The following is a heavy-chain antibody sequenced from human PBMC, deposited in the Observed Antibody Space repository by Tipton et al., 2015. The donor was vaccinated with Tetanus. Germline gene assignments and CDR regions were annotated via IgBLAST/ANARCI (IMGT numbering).Heavy chain of an antibody. CDR3: AREADCSGGSCFSGDFDT. Sequence: SLRLSCAASGFIFSSYGIHWVRQAPGKGLEWLAVSWYDGTDKYYADSVKGRFTISRDNSKNTLYQQMNSLRAEDTALYYCAREADCSGGSCFSGDFDTWGQGTQVTVSS. V-gene: IGHV3-33*01. J-gene: IGHJ4*02. CDR1: GFIFSSYG. CDR2: SWYDGTDK. D-gene: IGHD2-15*01.